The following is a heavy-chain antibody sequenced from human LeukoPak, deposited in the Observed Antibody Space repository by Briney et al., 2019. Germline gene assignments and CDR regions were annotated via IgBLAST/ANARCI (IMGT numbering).Heavy chain of an antibody. V-gene: IGHV1-2*02. J-gene: IGHJ5*02. CDR3: AREYCSSTSCSWFDP. D-gene: IGHD2-2*01. Sequence: ASVKVSCKASGYTFTGYYMHWVRQAPGQGLEWMGWINPNSGGTNYAQKFQGRVTMTRDTSISTAYMELSRLRSDDTAVYYCAREYCSSTSCSWFDPWGQGTLVTVS. CDR1: GYTFTGYY. CDR2: INPNSGGT.